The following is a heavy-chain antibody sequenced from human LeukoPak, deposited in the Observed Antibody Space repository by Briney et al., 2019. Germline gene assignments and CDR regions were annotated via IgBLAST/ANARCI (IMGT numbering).Heavy chain of an antibody. CDR2: ISSSSSTI. V-gene: IGHV3-48*01. J-gene: IGHJ4*02. Sequence: GGSLRLSCAASGFTFSSYSMNWVRQAPGKGLEWVSCISSSSSTIYYADSVKGRFTISRDNAKNSLYLQMNSLRAEDTAVYYCAKDLTTVTSRGDYWGQGSLVTVSS. CDR3: AKDLTTVTSRGDY. CDR1: GFTFSSYS. D-gene: IGHD4-17*01.